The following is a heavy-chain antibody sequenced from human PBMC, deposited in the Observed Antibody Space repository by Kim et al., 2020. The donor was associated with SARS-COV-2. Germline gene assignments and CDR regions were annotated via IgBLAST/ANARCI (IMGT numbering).Heavy chain of an antibody. V-gene: IGHV3-23*01. CDR2: ISGSGGST. Sequence: GGSLRLSCAASGFTFSSYAMSWVRQAPGKGLEWVSVISGSGGSTYYADPVKGRFTISRDNSKNTLYLQMNSLRAEDTAVYYCAKALSNYYGSGSSAAAYWGQGTLVTVSS. D-gene: IGHD3-10*01. CDR3: AKALSNYYGSGSSAAAY. J-gene: IGHJ4*02. CDR1: GFTFSSYA.